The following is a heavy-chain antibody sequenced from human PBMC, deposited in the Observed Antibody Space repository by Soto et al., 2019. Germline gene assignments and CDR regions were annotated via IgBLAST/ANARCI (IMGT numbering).Heavy chain of an antibody. D-gene: IGHD4-17*01. Sequence: QITLKESGPALVRPTQTLTLTCTFSGFSLRTNGVGVGWIRQPPGKALEWLALIHWDDVRRYSPSLKSRLTITKDTSKNHVVLTMANVDPVDTATYYCGHGQGDYDYYYYGVDVWGQGTTVTVSS. CDR2: IHWDDVR. CDR3: GHGQGDYDYYYYGVDV. V-gene: IGHV2-5*02. CDR1: GFSLRTNGVG. J-gene: IGHJ6*02.